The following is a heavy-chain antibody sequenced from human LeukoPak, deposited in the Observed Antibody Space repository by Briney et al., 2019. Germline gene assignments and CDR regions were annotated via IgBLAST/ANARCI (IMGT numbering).Heavy chain of an antibody. CDR3: ARGGGTLDY. CDR2: IYDSGKT. V-gene: IGHV4-59*01. J-gene: IGHJ4*02. Sequence: SETLSLTCTVSGDSISSYYWSWIRQPPGKGLEWIGYIYDSGKTNYNASLISRVTISVDTSKNQFSLKLTSVTPADTAVYYCARGGGTLDYWGQGTLVTVSS. D-gene: IGHD3-16*01. CDR1: GDSISSYY.